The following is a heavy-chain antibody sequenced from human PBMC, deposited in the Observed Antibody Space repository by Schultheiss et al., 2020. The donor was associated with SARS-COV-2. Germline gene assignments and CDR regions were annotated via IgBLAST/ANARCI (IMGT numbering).Heavy chain of an antibody. CDR3: ASRVPAAALDY. CDR2: ISNSGGT. Sequence: SETLSLTCSVSGGSIRSFYCSWIRQSPGKGLEWIGYISNSGGTNYNPSLNSRVTMSTDTSKNQFSLKLSSVTAADTAVYYCASRVPAAALDYWGQGTLVTVSS. CDR1: GGSIRSFY. D-gene: IGHD2-2*01. J-gene: IGHJ4*02. V-gene: IGHV4-59*12.